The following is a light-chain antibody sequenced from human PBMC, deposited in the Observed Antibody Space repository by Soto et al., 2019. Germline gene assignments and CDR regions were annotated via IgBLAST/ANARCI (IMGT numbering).Light chain of an antibody. CDR3: CSYAGGRTFVV. V-gene: IGLV2-23*02. Sequence: QLVLTQPRSVPGSPGQSVTISCTGTSSDVGSYNLVSWYHHQSGQAPKLVIYEVNKRPSVDSNRFSGSKSGNTASLTIAGLQPEDEGEYYCCSYAGGRTFVVFGGGTKLTVL. CDR1: SSDVGSYNL. J-gene: IGLJ3*02. CDR2: EVN.